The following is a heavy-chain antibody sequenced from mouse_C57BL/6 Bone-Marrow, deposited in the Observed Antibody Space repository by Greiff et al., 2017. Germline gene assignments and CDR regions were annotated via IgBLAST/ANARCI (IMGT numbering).Heavy chain of an antibody. V-gene: IGHV1-15*01. CDR1: GYTFTDYE. CDR3: TRPYSDYDRCYYAMDY. J-gene: IGHJ4*01. Sequence: QVQLQQSGAELVRPGASVTLSCKASGYTFTDYEMHWVKQTPVHGLEWIGAIDPETGGTAYNQKFKGTAILTADKSSITAYMELRSLTAEDSAVYYCTRPYSDYDRCYYAMDYWGQGTSVTVSS. CDR2: IDPETGGT. D-gene: IGHD2-4*01.